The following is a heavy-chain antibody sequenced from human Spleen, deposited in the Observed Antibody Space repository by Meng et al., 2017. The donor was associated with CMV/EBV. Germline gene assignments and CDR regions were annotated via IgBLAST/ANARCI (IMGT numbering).Heavy chain of an antibody. D-gene: IGHD1-26*01. Sequence: ASVKVSCKASEYTFTSSDINWVRQAPGQGLEWMGAMNPNTGNTDYARKLQGRVTLTRNTSISTAYMELSSLRSEDKAVYYCARGGTRTIVGAPHKGAFDIWGQGTMVTVSS. J-gene: IGHJ3*02. CDR1: EYTFTSSD. CDR3: ARGGTRTIVGAPHKGAFDI. V-gene: IGHV1-8*01. CDR2: MNPNTGNT.